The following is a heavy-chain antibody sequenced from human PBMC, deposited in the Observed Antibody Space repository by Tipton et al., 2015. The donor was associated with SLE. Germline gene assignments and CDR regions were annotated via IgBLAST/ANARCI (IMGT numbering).Heavy chain of an antibody. Sequence: QVQLVQSGPEVKKPGASVKVSCKASGFALTNFDINWVRQATGQGLEWMGWMNSNSGNTAYAQKFQGRVTMTRDTSISTAYLEVSSLRSEDTAVYYCARETTRTRDGLDVWGQGTTVTVSS. D-gene: IGHD1-1*01. J-gene: IGHJ6*02. V-gene: IGHV1-8*01. CDR3: ARETTRTRDGLDV. CDR2: MNSNSGNT. CDR1: GFALTNFD.